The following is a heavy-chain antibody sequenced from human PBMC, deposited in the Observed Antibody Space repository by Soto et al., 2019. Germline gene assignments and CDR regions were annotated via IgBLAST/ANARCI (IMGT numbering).Heavy chain of an antibody. Sequence: QVQLQESGPGLVKASHTLSLTCTVSGGSISRGDYNWSWIRQPPGKALEWFGYIYYSGYTYNNPSLKSRVTISVDTSKNQFSLKLSSVTAADTAVYYCARSGDYVPFDYWGQGTLVTVSS. J-gene: IGHJ4*02. V-gene: IGHV4-30-4*01. D-gene: IGHD4-17*01. CDR3: ARSGDYVPFDY. CDR1: GGSISRGDYN. CDR2: IYYSGYT.